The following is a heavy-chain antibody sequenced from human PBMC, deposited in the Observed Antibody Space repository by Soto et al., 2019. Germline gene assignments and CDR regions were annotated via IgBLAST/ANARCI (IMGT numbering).Heavy chain of an antibody. D-gene: IGHD6-19*01. CDR1: GGSFSGYY. Sequence: SETLSLTCAVYGGSFSGYYWSWIRQPPGKGLEWIGEINHSGSTNYNPSLKSRVTISVDTSKNQFSLKLSSVTAAGTAVYYCARVGLAVAGTVGSDAFDIWGQGTMVTVSS. J-gene: IGHJ3*02. V-gene: IGHV4-34*01. CDR2: INHSGST. CDR3: ARVGLAVAGTVGSDAFDI.